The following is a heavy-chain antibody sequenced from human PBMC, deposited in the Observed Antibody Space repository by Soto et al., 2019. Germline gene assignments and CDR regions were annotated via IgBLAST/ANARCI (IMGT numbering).Heavy chain of an antibody. D-gene: IGHD2-2*01. J-gene: IGHJ5*02. CDR3: ARGVVVPAAIGKGQGDWLDP. CDR2: IIPILGIA. V-gene: IGHV1-69*02. CDR1: GGTFSSYT. Sequence: QVQLVQSGAEVKKPGSSVKVSCKASGGTFSSYTISWVRQAPGQGLEWMGRIIPILGIANYAQKFQGRVTITADKSTSTAYMELSSLRSEDTAVYYCARGVVVPAAIGKGQGDWLDPWGQGTLVTVSS.